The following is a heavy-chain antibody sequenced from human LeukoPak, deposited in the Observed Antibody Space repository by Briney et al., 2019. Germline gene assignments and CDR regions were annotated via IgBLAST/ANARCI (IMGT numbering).Heavy chain of an antibody. V-gene: IGHV3-9*01. CDR3: AGGYSYGSPVY. CDR1: GFTFDDYG. J-gene: IGHJ4*02. CDR2: ITWNSVNI. D-gene: IGHD5-18*01. Sequence: GGSLRLSCAASGFTFDDYGMHWVRQAPGKGLEWVSGITWNSVNIGYADSVKGRFTISRDNAKNSLYLQMNSLSAEDTALYSCAGGYSYGSPVYWGQGTLVTVSS.